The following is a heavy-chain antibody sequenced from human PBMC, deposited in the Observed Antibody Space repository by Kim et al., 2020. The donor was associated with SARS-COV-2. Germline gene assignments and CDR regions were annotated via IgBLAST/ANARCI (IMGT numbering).Heavy chain of an antibody. J-gene: IGHJ5*02. CDR1: GGTFSSYA. V-gene: IGHV1-69*04. Sequence: SVKVSCKASGGTFSSYAISWVRQAHGQGLEWMGRIIPILGIANFAQKFQGRVTITADKSTSTAYMELSSLRSEDTAVYYCARDESSSWYDWFDPWGQGTLVTVSS. CDR2: IIPILGIA. D-gene: IGHD6-13*01. CDR3: ARDESSSWYDWFDP.